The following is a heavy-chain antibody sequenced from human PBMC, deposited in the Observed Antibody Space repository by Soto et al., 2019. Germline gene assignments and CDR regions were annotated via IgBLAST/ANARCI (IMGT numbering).Heavy chain of an antibody. Sequence: XSVKVSCKASVYTFTSYGISWVRQAPGQGLEWMGWISAYNGNTNYAQKLQGRVTMTTDTSTSTAYMELRSLRSDDTAVYYCARDVAARLANWFDPWGQGTLVTVSS. D-gene: IGHD6-6*01. J-gene: IGHJ5*02. CDR3: ARDVAARLANWFDP. CDR2: ISAYNGNT. CDR1: VYTFTSYG. V-gene: IGHV1-18*01.